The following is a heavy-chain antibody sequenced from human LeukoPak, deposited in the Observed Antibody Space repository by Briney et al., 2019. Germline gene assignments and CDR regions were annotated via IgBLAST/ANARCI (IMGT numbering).Heavy chain of an antibody. D-gene: IGHD3-3*01. Sequence: GGSLRLSCAASGFTFDDYGMSWVRQAPGKGLEWVSGINWNGDSTGYADSVKGRFTISRDNSKNTLYLQMNSLRAEDTAVYYCARGGQGYDLNWFDPWGQGTLVTVSS. CDR2: INWNGDST. CDR1: GFTFDDYG. V-gene: IGHV3-20*04. CDR3: ARGGQGYDLNWFDP. J-gene: IGHJ5*02.